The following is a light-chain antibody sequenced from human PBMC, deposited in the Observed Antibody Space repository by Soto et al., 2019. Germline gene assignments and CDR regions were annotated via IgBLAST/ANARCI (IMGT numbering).Light chain of an antibody. CDR3: QQYNNWPPLT. Sequence: EILLTQSPGTLSVSPGERVTLSCRASQSVSSNLAWYQQKPGQAPRLLIYGASARANGIPARFSGSGSGTEFILTISSLQSEDFAVYYCQQYNNWPPLTFGGGTKVDVK. CDR1: QSVSSN. J-gene: IGKJ4*01. V-gene: IGKV3-15*01. CDR2: GAS.